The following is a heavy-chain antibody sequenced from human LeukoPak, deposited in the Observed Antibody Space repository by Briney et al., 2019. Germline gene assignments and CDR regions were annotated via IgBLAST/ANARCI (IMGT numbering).Heavy chain of an antibody. CDR2: IDKSGNTK. J-gene: IGHJ4*02. D-gene: IGHD3-10*01. Sequence: GGSLRLSCAASGFTFSDYYMSWIRQAPGKGLEWVSYIDKSGNTKDYADSVKGRFTISRDNTKNSLCLQMNSLRVEDTAIYYCARVLGSYAVDYWGQGTLATVSS. V-gene: IGHV3-11*01. CDR3: ARVLGSYAVDY. CDR1: GFTFSDYY.